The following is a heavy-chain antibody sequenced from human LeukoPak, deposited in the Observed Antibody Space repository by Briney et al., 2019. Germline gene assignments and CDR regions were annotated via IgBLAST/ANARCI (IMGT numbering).Heavy chain of an antibody. Sequence: GGSLRLSCAASGFTFSSYGMHWVRQAPGKGLEGVAVIWYDGSNKYYADSVKGRFTISRDNSKNTLYLQMNSLRAEDTAVYYCARDFELGKKGYYFDYWGQGTLVTVSS. CDR3: ARDFELGKKGYYFDY. J-gene: IGHJ4*02. CDR1: GFTFSSYG. V-gene: IGHV3-33*01. D-gene: IGHD7-27*01. CDR2: IWYDGSNK.